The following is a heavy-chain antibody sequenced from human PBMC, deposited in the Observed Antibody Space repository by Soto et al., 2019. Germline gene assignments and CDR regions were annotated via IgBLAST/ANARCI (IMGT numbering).Heavy chain of an antibody. Sequence: SVKVSCKASGFTFTSSAVQWVRQARGQRLEWIGWIVVGSGNTNYAQKFQERVTITRDMSTSTAYMELSSLRSEDTAVYYCAAEDYYDSSGYDYWGQGTLVTVSS. CDR3: AAEDYYDSSGYDY. CDR1: GFTFTSSA. J-gene: IGHJ4*02. D-gene: IGHD3-22*01. V-gene: IGHV1-58*01. CDR2: IVVGSGNT.